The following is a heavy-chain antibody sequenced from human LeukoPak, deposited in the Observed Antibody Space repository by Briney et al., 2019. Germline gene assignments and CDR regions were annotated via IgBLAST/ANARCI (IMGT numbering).Heavy chain of an antibody. J-gene: IGHJ4*02. D-gene: IGHD5-18*01. CDR2: INHSGST. V-gene: IGHV4-34*01. CDR3: ARPQLSSYSYGPFDY. CDR1: GGSFSGYY. Sequence: SETLSLTCAVYGGSFSGYYWSWIRQPPGKGLEWIGEINHSGSTNYNPSLKSRVTISVDTSKNQFSLKLSSVTAADTAVYYCARPQLSSYSYGPFDYWGQGTLVTVSS.